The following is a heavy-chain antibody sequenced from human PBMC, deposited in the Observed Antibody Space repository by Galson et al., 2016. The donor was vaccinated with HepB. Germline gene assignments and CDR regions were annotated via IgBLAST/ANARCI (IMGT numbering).Heavy chain of an antibody. CDR3: AKDMTTMVRGVMHY. CDR1: GFTFSDYY. D-gene: IGHD3-10*01. V-gene: IGHV3-11*01. J-gene: IGHJ4*02. CDR2: ISSRSSTI. Sequence: SLRLSRAASGFTFSDYYMNWIRQAPGKGLEWISYISSRSSTIYYADSVKGRFTISRDNAKNSLFLQMNSLRAEDTALYYCAKDMTTMVRGVMHYWGQGTLVTVSS.